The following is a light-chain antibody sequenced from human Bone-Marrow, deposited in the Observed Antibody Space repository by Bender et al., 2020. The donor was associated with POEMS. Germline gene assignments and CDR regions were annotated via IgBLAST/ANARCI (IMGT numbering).Light chain of an antibody. J-gene: IGLJ3*02. V-gene: IGLV2-14*02. CDR3: SSYTSSSTLV. CDR1: SSDVGNYNL. CDR2: EVS. Sequence: QSALTQPASVSASPGQSITISCTGTSSDVGNYNLVSWYQHHPGTPPKLLIYEVSNRPSGVSNRFSGSKSGNTASLTISGLQAEDEADYYCSSYTSSSTLVFGGGTKLTVL.